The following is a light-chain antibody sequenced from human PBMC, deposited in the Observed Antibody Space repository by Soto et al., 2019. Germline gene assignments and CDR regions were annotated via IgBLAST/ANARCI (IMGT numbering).Light chain of an antibody. CDR2: KGS. CDR3: LQYQGFPRT. J-gene: IGKJ1*01. CDR1: QTILDW. V-gene: IGKV1-5*03. Sequence: DIQMTQSPSTLSASVGDSVTITCRASQTILDWLAWYQQKPGKVPKLLIYKGSTLESGVPPRLRGSGSGTEFSLTFISLQPDDFATYQCLQYQGFPRTFRQGTRV.